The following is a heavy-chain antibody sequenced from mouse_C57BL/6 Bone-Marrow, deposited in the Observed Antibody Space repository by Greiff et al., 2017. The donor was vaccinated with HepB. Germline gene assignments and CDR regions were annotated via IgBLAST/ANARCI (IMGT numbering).Heavy chain of an antibody. CDR3: ARHAPLLLYAMDY. Sequence: EVQRVESGGGLVQPGGSLKLSCAASGFNFSDYYMYWVRQTPEKRLEWVAYISNGGGSTYYPDTVKGRFTISRDNATNTLYLQMSRLTSEDTAMYYCARHAPLLLYAMDYWGQGTSVTVSS. J-gene: IGHJ4*01. D-gene: IGHD1-1*01. CDR2: ISNGGGST. V-gene: IGHV5-12*01. CDR1: GFNFSDYY.